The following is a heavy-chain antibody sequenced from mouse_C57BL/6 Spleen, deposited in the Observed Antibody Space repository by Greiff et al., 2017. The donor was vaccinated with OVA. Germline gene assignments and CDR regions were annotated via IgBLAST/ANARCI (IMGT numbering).Heavy chain of an antibody. J-gene: IGHJ3*01. Sequence: ESGPGLVKPSQSLSLTCSVTGYSITSGYYWNWIRQFPGNKLEWMGYISYAGSNNYNPSLKNRISITRDTSKNQFFLKLNSVSTEDTATYYCARGDSNSLFAYWGQGTLVTVSA. CDR3: ARGDSNSLFAY. D-gene: IGHD2-5*01. V-gene: IGHV3-6*01. CDR1: GYSITSGYY. CDR2: ISYAGSN.